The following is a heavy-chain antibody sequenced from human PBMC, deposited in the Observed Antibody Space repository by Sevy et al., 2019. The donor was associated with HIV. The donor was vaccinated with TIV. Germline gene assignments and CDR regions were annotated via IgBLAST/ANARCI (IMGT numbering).Heavy chain of an antibody. J-gene: IGHJ4*02. V-gene: IGHV1-24*01. CDR1: GYTLTELS. D-gene: IGHD3-22*01. CDR3: ATTKDYYENSGDPFDY. Sequence: ASVKVSCKVSGYTLTELSMHWVRQVPGKGLEWMGSFDPEDDETIYAQKFQGRVTMTEDTSTETAYMELSSLRSEDTAVYYCATTKDYYENSGDPFDYWGQGTLVTVSS. CDR2: FDPEDDET.